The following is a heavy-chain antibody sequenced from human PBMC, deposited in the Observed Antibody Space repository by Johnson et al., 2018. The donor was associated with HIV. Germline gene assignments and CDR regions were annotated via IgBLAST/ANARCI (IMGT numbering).Heavy chain of an antibody. CDR2: IKPDGSEK. J-gene: IGHJ3*02. V-gene: IGHV3-7*05. D-gene: IGHD1-26*01. CDR1: GFTFSSYW. CDR3: ASDNLWEPPPDDAFDI. Sequence: VQLVESGGGLVQPGGSLRLSCAASGFTFSSYWMSWVRQAPGKGLEWVANIKPDGSEKYYVDSVKGRFTISRDNAKNSLYLQMNSLRAEDTAVYYCASDNLWEPPPDDAFDIWGQGTMVTVSS.